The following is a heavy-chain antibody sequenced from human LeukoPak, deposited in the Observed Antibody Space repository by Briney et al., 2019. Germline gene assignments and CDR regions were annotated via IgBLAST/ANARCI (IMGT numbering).Heavy chain of an antibody. CDR2: IRHDGSAR. Sequence: PGGSLRLSCEACGFPHNYYWMPWLRQAPGKGLEWVANIRHDGSARYYGDSVQGRFTISRDDAKNSLFLQMNSLRADDTALYYCARVNSGCDYWGQGTMVTVSS. J-gene: IGHJ4*02. V-gene: IGHV3-7*01. CDR1: GFPHNYYW. D-gene: IGHD5-12*01. CDR3: ARVNSGCDY.